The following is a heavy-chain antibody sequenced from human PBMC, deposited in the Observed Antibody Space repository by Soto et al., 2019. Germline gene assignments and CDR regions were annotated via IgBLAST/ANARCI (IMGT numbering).Heavy chain of an antibody. V-gene: IGHV1-69*13. D-gene: IGHD2-15*01. CDR3: ARVPPGYCSGGTCFTYYFDH. CDR2: IIPIFGTT. J-gene: IGHJ4*02. Sequence: SVKVSCKASGGTLSSYAISWVRQAPGQGLEWMGGIIPIFGTTNHAQKFQGRLTITADESTSTAYMELSSLRSDDTAVYYGARVPPGYCSGGTCFTYYFDHWGQGTLVTVSS. CDR1: GGTLSSYA.